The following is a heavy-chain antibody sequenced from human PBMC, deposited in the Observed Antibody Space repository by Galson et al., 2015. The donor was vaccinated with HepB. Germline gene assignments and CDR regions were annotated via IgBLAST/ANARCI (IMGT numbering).Heavy chain of an antibody. CDR2: ISAYNGNT. D-gene: IGHD1-26*01. CDR3: ASDGSSHPYSGSYDY. J-gene: IGHJ4*02. V-gene: IGHV1-18*01. Sequence: QSGAEVKKPGASVKVSCTASGYTFTSDGISWVRQAPGQGLEWMRWISAYNGNTNYAQKLQGRVTMTTDTSTSTAYMELRSLRSDDTAVYYCASDGSSHPYSGSYDYWGQGTLVTVSS. CDR1: GYTFTSDG.